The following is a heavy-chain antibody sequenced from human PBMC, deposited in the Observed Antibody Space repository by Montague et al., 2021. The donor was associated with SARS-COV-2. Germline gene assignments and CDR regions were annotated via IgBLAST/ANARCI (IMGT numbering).Heavy chain of an antibody. D-gene: IGHD3-10*01. CDR2: ITSDGGIL. J-gene: IGHJ6*02. Sequence: SLRLSCAASGFTFSRHEVNWVRQAPGKGLEWVSYITSDGGILYYSYFXXVRFTISRDNAKNSLYLHMNSLRVGDTAVYYCATLARGLFDHGMDVWGQGTTVTVSS. V-gene: IGHV3-48*03. CDR1: GFTFSRHE. CDR3: ATLARGLFDHGMDV.